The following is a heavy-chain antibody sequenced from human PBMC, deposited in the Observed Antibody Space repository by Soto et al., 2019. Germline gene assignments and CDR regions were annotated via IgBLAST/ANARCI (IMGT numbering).Heavy chain of an antibody. Sequence: SVKVSCKASGFTFTSSAVQWVRQARGQRLEWIGWIVVGSGNTNYAQKFQERVTITRDMSTSTAYMELSSLRSEDTAVYYCAAGTFTIFGVVIANSDAFDIWGQGTMVT. J-gene: IGHJ3*02. D-gene: IGHD3-3*01. CDR1: GFTFTSSA. CDR2: IVVGSGNT. V-gene: IGHV1-58*01. CDR3: AAGTFTIFGVVIANSDAFDI.